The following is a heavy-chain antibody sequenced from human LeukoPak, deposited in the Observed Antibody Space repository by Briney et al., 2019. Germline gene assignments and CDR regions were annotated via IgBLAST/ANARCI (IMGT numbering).Heavy chain of an antibody. CDR3: ASGPRGYDWGAFDY. V-gene: IGHV4-39*07. D-gene: IGHD5-12*01. CDR2: IYYSGRT. Sequence: SETLSLTCTVSGGSISSSSYYWGWIRQPPGKGLEWIGSIYYSGRTYYNPSLKSRVTISVDTSKNQFSLKLSSVTAADTAVYYCASGPRGYDWGAFDYWGQGTLVTVSS. J-gene: IGHJ4*02. CDR1: GGSISSSSYY.